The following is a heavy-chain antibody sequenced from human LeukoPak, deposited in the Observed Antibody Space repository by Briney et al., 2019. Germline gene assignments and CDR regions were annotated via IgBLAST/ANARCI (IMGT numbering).Heavy chain of an antibody. J-gene: IGHJ3*02. V-gene: IGHV1-69*02. CDR1: GGTSSSYT. CDR3: ARALDCTNGVCFGGDAFDI. Sequence: SVKVSCKAPGGTSSSYTISWVRQAPGQGLEWMGRIIPIDGVENYAQKFQGRVTITADKLTSTAYMELSSLRSEDTAVYYCARALDCTNGVCFGGDAFDIWGQGTMVTVSS. D-gene: IGHD2-8*01. CDR2: IIPIDGVE.